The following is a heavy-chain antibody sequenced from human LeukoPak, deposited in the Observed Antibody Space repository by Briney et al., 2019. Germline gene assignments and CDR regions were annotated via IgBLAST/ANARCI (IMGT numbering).Heavy chain of an antibody. D-gene: IGHD1-26*01. Sequence: SETLSLTCAVYGGSFSGYYWSWIRQPPGKGLEWIGEINHSGSTNYNPPLKSRVTISVDTSKNQFSLKLSSVTAADTAVYYCARRPRQPFRVGATGFGYWGQGTLVTVSS. V-gene: IGHV4-34*01. CDR1: GGSFSGYY. CDR3: ARRPRQPFRVGATGFGY. CDR2: INHSGST. J-gene: IGHJ4*02.